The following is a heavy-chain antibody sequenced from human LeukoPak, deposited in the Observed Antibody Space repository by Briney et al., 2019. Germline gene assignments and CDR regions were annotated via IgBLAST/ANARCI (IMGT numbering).Heavy chain of an antibody. CDR3: AKVRVVIEEYGAFDI. D-gene: IGHD3-3*01. J-gene: IGHJ3*02. Sequence: GGSLRLSCAASGFTVNSNYMIWVRQAPGKGPEWVSVIYSGGSTYYADSVKGRFTISRDNSKNTLYLQVNSLRAEDTGFYYCAKVRVVIEEYGAFDIGDQGTMVTVSS. CDR2: IYSGGST. V-gene: IGHV3-66*01. CDR1: GFTVNSNY.